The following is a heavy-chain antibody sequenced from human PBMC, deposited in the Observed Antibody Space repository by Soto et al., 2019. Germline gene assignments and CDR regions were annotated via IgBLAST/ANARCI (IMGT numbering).Heavy chain of an antibody. CDR3: ATQPYYFDY. V-gene: IGHV4-39*01. Sequence: TSETLSLTCTVSGGSISSSSYYWGWIRQPPGKGLEWIGSIYYSGSTYYNPSLKSRVTISVDTSKNQFSLKLSSVTAADTAVYYCATQPYYFDYWGQGTLVTVSS. CDR2: IYYSGST. D-gene: IGHD6-13*01. CDR1: GGSISSSSYY. J-gene: IGHJ4*02.